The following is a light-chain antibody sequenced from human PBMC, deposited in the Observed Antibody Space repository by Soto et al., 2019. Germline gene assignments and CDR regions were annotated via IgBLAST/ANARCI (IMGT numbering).Light chain of an antibody. Sequence: DLQMTQSPSSLSASVGDRVTITCRASQSISSYLNWYQQKPGKAPKLLIYAASSLQSGVPSRFSGSGSGTDFTLTISSLQPEDFATYYCQLSYSTRVFGPGTKVDIK. V-gene: IGKV1-39*01. CDR3: QLSYSTRV. J-gene: IGKJ3*01. CDR2: AAS. CDR1: QSISSY.